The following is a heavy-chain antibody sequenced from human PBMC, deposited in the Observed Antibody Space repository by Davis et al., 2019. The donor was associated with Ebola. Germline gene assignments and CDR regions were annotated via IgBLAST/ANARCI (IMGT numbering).Heavy chain of an antibody. D-gene: IGHD5-12*01. CDR2: INSDGSST. CDR3: ARYNSAYERADLDY. J-gene: IGHJ4*02. Sequence: GESLKISCAASGFTFSSYWMHWVRQAPGKGLVWVSRINSDGSSTSYADSVKGRFTISRDNAKNTLYLQMNSLRVEDTAVYYCARYNSAYERADLDYWGQGTLVTVSS. V-gene: IGHV3-74*01. CDR1: GFTFSSYW.